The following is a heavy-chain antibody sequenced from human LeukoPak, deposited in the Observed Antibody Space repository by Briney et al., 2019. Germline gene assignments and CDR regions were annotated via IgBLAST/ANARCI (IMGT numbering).Heavy chain of an antibody. CDR1: GFTFSSYA. Sequence: PGGSLRLSCAASGFTFSSYAMNWVRHTPGKGLEWVSAISGSGGSTYYADSVKGRFTVPRDNSKNTLYLQMNSLRAEDTAVYYCAKEAPGYFDYWGQGTLVTVSS. CDR3: AKEAPGYFDY. CDR2: ISGSGGST. J-gene: IGHJ4*02. V-gene: IGHV3-23*01.